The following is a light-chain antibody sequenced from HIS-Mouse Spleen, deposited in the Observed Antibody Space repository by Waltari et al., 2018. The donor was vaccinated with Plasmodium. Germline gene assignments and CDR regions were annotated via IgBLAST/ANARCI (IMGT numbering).Light chain of an antibody. J-gene: IGKJ1*01. V-gene: IGKV1-39*01. Sequence: DIQMTQSPSSLSASVGDRVTITCRASPSISSYLNWYQQKPGKAPKLLIYAASSLQSVVPSRFSGSGSGTDVTLTISSLQPEDFATYYCQQSYSTWTFGQGTKVEIK. CDR2: AAS. CDR1: PSISSY. CDR3: QQSYSTWT.